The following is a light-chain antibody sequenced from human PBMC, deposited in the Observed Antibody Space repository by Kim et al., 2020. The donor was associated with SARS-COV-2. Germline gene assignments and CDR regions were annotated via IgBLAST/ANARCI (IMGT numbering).Light chain of an antibody. CDR1: QSVSSSY. CDR2: AAS. CDR3: QQYSSSAWT. J-gene: IGKJ1*01. Sequence: EIVLTQSPGTLSLSPGERATLSCRASQSVSSSYLAWYQQKPGQAPRLLIYAASSRATGIPDRFSGSGSGTDFTLTISRLEPEDFAVYYCQQYSSSAWTFGQGTNVDIK. V-gene: IGKV3-20*01.